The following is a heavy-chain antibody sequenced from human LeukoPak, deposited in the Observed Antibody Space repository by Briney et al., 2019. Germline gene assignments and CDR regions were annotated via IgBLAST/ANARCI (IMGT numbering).Heavy chain of an antibody. D-gene: IGHD6-6*01. Sequence: PSETLSLTCTVPGGSISSSSYYWGWIRQPPGKGLEWIGSIYYSGSTYYNPSLKSRVTISVDTSKNQFSLKLSSVTAADTAVYYCARQESSSCFDYWGQGTLVTVSS. J-gene: IGHJ4*02. CDR2: IYYSGST. V-gene: IGHV4-39*01. CDR3: ARQESSSCFDY. CDR1: GGSISSSSYY.